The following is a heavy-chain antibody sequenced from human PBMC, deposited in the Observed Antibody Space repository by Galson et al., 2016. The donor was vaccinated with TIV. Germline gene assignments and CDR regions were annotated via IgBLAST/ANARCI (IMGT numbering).Heavy chain of an antibody. V-gene: IGHV3-30*03. Sequence: SLRLSCAASGFIISPYGLHWVRQAPGKGLEWVAAISSDGNNKDYADSVKGRFTISRDNSKNTLYLQMSSLRPEDTAVYYCASETFYYDIRDYAPLGFWGQGTLVTVSS. D-gene: IGHD3-22*01. CDR2: ISSDGNNK. CDR1: GFIISPYG. CDR3: ASETFYYDIRDYAPLGF. J-gene: IGHJ4*02.